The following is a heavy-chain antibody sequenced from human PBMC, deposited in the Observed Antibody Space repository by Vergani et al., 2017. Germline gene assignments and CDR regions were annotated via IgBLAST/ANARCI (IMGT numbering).Heavy chain of an antibody. CDR2: ISWNSGSI. Sequence: EVQLVESGGGLIQPGRSLRLSCAASGFTFDDYAMHWVRQAPGKGLEWVSGISWNSGSIGYADSVKGRFTISRDNAKNSRYLKMNSLRAEDTALYYCAKTGYGDYFNWFDPWGQGTLVTVSS. CDR1: GFTFDDYA. J-gene: IGHJ5*02. D-gene: IGHD4-17*01. V-gene: IGHV3-9*01. CDR3: AKTGYGDYFNWFDP.